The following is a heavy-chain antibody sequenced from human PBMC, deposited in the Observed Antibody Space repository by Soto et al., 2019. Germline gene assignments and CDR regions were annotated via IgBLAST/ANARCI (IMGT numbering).Heavy chain of an antibody. J-gene: IGHJ6*02. D-gene: IGHD5-18*01. CDR1: EFTFSNYP. V-gene: IGHV3-30-3*01. CDR3: VSAPWVQLWLPPDSMDV. CDR2: VSFDGGNR. Sequence: GGSLTVSCAASEFTFSNYPLHCVRQSPGKGLEWVAVVSFDGGNRYYADSVNGRFTISRDNSKNTLYLQMNSLRAEDTAIYYCVSAPWVQLWLPPDSMDVWGQVTTATDSS.